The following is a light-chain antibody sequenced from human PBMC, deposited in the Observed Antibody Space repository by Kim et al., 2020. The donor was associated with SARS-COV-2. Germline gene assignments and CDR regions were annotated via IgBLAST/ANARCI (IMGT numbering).Light chain of an antibody. J-gene: IGKJ2*01. CDR1: RDISVY. Sequence: SAFVGERVNITCQASRDISVYLDWYQQKPGKAPRLLIFGASNLQPGVPSRFSGTVSGTNFTLTISNLQPEDFATYYCQQFHTIPYTFGRGTKLEI. CDR3: QQFHTIPYT. CDR2: GAS. V-gene: IGKV1-33*01.